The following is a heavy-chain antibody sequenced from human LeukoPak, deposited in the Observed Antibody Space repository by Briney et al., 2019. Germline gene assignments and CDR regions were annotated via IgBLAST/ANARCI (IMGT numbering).Heavy chain of an antibody. D-gene: IGHD2-2*01. CDR1: GGSFSGYY. Sequence: PSETLSLTCAVYGGSFSGYYWSWIRQPPGKGLEWIGEINHSGSTNYNPSPKSRVTISVDTSKNQFSLKLSSVTAADTAVYYCARWTVVPAFNWFDPWGQGTLVTVSS. J-gene: IGHJ5*02. V-gene: IGHV4-34*01. CDR3: ARWTVVPAFNWFDP. CDR2: INHSGST.